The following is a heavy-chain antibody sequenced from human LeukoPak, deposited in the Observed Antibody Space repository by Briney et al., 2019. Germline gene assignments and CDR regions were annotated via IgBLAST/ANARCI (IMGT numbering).Heavy chain of an antibody. CDR3: FRDRPNYYGSDGHYYRRDGDY. V-gene: IGHV3-23*01. D-gene: IGHD3-22*01. CDR1: GGSISSSSYY. CDR2: IMSRDGGT. J-gene: IGHJ4*02. Sequence: PSETLSLTCTVSGGSISSSSYYWGWIRQAPGKGPEWVSSIMSRDGGTWYTDSVKGRFTISRDNSENVLYLRMHNLRPEDTAVYYCFRDRPNYYGSDGHYYRRDGDYWGQGTLVTVSS.